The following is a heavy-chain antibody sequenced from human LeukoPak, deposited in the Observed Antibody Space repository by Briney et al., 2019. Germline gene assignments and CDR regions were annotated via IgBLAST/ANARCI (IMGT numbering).Heavy chain of an antibody. D-gene: IGHD3-10*01. J-gene: IGHJ4*02. CDR1: GFTFSSYG. CDR2: ISGNGGDT. CDR3: AKPPSGNYYPFDC. V-gene: IGHV3-23*01. Sequence: PGGSLRLSCAASGFTFSSYGMSWVRQAPEKGLQWVSAISGNGGDTYYRDSVKGRFTISRDNSKNTLYLQMNSLRAEDTAVYYCAKPPSGNYYPFDCWGQGTLVTVSS.